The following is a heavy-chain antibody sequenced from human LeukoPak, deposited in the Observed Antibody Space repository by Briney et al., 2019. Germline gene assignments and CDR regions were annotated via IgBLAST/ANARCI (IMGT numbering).Heavy chain of an antibody. Sequence: SGTLSLTCAVSGGSISSSNWWSWVRPPPGKGLEWIGEIYHSGSTNYNPSLKSRVTISVDKSKNQFSLKLSSVTAADTAVYYCAAVVAATFNYYYMDVWGKGTTVTVSS. D-gene: IGHD2-15*01. CDR1: GGSISSSNW. CDR2: IYHSGST. J-gene: IGHJ6*03. CDR3: AAVVAATFNYYYMDV. V-gene: IGHV4-4*02.